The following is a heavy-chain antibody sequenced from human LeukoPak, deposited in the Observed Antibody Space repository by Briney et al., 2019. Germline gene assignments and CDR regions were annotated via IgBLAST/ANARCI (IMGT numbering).Heavy chain of an antibody. V-gene: IGHV3-21*04. CDR1: GFTFSGYS. CDR2: ISHSSSYI. Sequence: GGSLRLSCAASGFTFSGYSMNWVRQAPGKGLEWVSSISHSSSYIYYADSVKGRFTISRDNAKNSLYLQMNSLRAEDTAVYYCAKDQGGYCSSFSCYSGDYGYFQHWGQGTLVTVSS. J-gene: IGHJ1*01. CDR3: AKDQGGYCSSFSCYSGDYGYFQH. D-gene: IGHD2-2*03.